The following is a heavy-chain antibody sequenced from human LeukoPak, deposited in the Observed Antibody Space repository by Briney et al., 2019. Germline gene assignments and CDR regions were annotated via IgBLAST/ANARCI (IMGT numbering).Heavy chain of an antibody. J-gene: IGHJ4*02. Sequence: PSETLSLTCTVSGGSISSYYWSWIRQPPGKGLEWIGYIYYSGSTNYNPSLKSRVTISVDTSKNQFSLKLSSVTAADTAVYYCARTYYDFWSGYSHYFDYWGQGTLVTVSS. CDR1: GGSISSYY. CDR2: IYYSGST. CDR3: ARTYYDFWSGYSHYFDY. V-gene: IGHV4-59*01. D-gene: IGHD3-3*01.